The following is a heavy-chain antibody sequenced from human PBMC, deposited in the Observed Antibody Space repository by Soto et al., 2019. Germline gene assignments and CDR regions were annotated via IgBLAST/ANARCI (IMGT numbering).Heavy chain of an antibody. V-gene: IGHV3-23*01. Sequence: GGSMILSCAASGFTINTYTIGVVRVPPGKGLEWVSTIFSSGGSTYYADSVKGRFTISRDNSKNTLYLQMNSLRAEDTAVYYCAKGRGYYYDSSGYSLDYWGQGTLVTVSS. CDR3: AKGRGYYYDSSGYSLDY. J-gene: IGHJ4*02. CDR2: IFSSGGST. D-gene: IGHD3-22*01. CDR1: GFTINTYT.